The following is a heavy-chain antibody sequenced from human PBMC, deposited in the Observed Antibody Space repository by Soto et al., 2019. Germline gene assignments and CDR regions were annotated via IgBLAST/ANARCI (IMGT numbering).Heavy chain of an antibody. CDR3: ARVDPRGVAVVRDY. CDR1: GNTFASHG. CDR2: ISGFNGQT. J-gene: IGHJ4*02. V-gene: IGHV1-18*01. D-gene: IGHD3-10*01. Sequence: QVQLVQSGPEVKKPGASVKVSCKASGNTFASHGFSWVRQAPGQGLEWMGWISGFNGQTNYALKFQGRVTLTTGTSTSTAYMELGSLRSDDTVVYFCARVDPRGVAVVRDYWGQGPLVTVSS.